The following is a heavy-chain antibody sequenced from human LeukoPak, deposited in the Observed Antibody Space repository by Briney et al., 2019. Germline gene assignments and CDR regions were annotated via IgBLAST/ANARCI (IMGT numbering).Heavy chain of an antibody. D-gene: IGHD5-24*01. V-gene: IGHV3-23*01. Sequence: GRSLRLSCAASGFTFTSYGMAWVRQAPGKGLEWVSTISSDGKNEHYADSVKGRFTISRDNSKSTLYLQMNSLRAEDTAIYYCARDVDPYRYGLMFDSWGQGTLVTVSS. CDR2: ISSDGKNE. J-gene: IGHJ4*02. CDR1: GFTFTSYG. CDR3: ARDVDPYRYGLMFDS.